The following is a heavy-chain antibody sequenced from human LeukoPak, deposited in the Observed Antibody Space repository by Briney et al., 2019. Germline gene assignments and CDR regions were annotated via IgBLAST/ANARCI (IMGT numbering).Heavy chain of an antibody. V-gene: IGHV3-33*08. CDR2: IWYDGSNK. CDR1: GFTFSSYS. Sequence: PGGSLRLSCAASGFTFSSYSMNWVRQAPGKGLEWVAVIWYDGSNKYYADSVKGRFTISRDNSKNTLYLQMNSLRAEDTAVYYCARWPREYSSSNYYYYYGMDVWGQGTTVTVSS. D-gene: IGHD6-6*01. J-gene: IGHJ6*02. CDR3: ARWPREYSSSNYYYYYGMDV.